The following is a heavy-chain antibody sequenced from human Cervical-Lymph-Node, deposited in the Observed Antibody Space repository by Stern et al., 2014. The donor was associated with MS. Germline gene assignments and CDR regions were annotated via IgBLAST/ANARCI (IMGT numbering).Heavy chain of an antibody. CDR1: GYTFTGYY. CDR3: ARDRAMVTFYYGMDV. Sequence: QVQLVQSGAEVKKPGASVKVSCKASGYTFTGYYMHWVRQAPGQGLEWMGWINPNSGGTNYAQKFQGWVTMTRDTSISTAYMELSRLRSDDTAAYYCARDRAMVTFYYGMDVWGQGTTVTVSS. V-gene: IGHV1-2*04. D-gene: IGHD5-18*01. J-gene: IGHJ6*02. CDR2: INPNSGGT.